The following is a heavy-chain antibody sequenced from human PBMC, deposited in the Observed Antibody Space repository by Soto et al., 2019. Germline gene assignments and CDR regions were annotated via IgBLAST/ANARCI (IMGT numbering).Heavy chain of an antibody. D-gene: IGHD4-17*01. CDR3: ARATTVTDY. J-gene: IGHJ4*02. V-gene: IGHV3-72*01. CDR1: GFIFSDHY. CDR2: TRNKANSHTT. Sequence: PGGSLRLSCAAYGFIFSDHYMDWVRQAPGKGLEWVGRTRNKANSHTTEYAASVKGRFTISRDDSKNSLYLQMNSLKIEDTAVYYCARATTVTDYWGQGTLVTVSS.